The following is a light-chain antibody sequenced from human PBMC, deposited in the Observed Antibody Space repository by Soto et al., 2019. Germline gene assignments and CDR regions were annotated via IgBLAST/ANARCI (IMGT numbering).Light chain of an antibody. CDR3: QQYGSSSPWT. CDR2: KAS. Sequence: KQMTQSPSTLSASVGDRVTITCRASQSISSWLAWYQQKPGKAPKLLIYKASSLETGVPSRFSGSGSGTEFTLIISSLQPDDFASYYCQQYGSSSPWTFGQGTKVEIK. CDR1: QSISSW. J-gene: IGKJ1*01. V-gene: IGKV1-5*03.